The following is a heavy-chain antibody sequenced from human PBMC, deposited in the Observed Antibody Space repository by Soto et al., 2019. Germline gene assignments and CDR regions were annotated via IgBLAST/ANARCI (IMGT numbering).Heavy chain of an antibody. CDR2: MNPNSGNT. Sequence: QVQLVQSGAEVKKPGASVKVSCKASGYTFTSYDINWVRQATGQGLEWMGWMNPNSGNTGYAQKFQGRITRTRNTSISTADMELSSLGSEATAVYYGAREGVRGMDVWGQGTTVTVSS. CDR1: GYTFTSYD. CDR3: AREGVRGMDV. V-gene: IGHV1-8*01. D-gene: IGHD3-16*01. J-gene: IGHJ6*02.